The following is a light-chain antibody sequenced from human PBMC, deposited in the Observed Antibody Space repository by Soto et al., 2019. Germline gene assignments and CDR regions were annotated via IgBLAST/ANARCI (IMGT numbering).Light chain of an antibody. Sequence: QAVVTQPPSASGTPGQRVTISCSGGSSNIGSNTVNWYLQLPGTAPKLLMYNNYQRPSRVPDRFSGSKSGTSASLAISGLQSEDEADYYCAAWDDSLNGWVFGGGTKLTVL. CDR2: NNY. J-gene: IGLJ3*02. V-gene: IGLV1-44*01. CDR1: SSNIGSNT. CDR3: AAWDDSLNGWV.